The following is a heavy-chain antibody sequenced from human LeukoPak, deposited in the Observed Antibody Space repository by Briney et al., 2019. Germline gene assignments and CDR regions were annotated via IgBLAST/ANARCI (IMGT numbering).Heavy chain of an antibody. D-gene: IGHD4-17*01. J-gene: IGHJ4*02. Sequence: PGGSLRLSCAASGFTFGDKGMNWVRQAPGKGLEWVAYISTTDIIYYADSVKGRFTISRDNAKNSLYLHMNSLRAEDTAVYYCARDAGLRFDYWGQGTLVTVSS. CDR3: ARDAGLRFDY. CDR1: GFTFGDKG. CDR2: ISTTDII. V-gene: IGHV3-69-1*01.